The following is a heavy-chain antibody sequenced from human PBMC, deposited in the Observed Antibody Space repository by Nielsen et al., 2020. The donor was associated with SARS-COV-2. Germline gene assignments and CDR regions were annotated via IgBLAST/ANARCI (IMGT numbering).Heavy chain of an antibody. J-gene: IGHJ4*02. CDR3: ARELMYSFDFDY. CDR1: GYTFTSYH. CDR2: DLASGQTA. D-gene: IGHD5-18*01. V-gene: IGHV1-46*01. Sequence: ASVKVSCKASGYTFTSYHMHWVRQAPGQGLEWVGIDLASGQTATYAQKFHGRVTLTRDTSTNTVYMELSSLTSEDTAVYYCARELMYSFDFDYWGLGTLVTVSS.